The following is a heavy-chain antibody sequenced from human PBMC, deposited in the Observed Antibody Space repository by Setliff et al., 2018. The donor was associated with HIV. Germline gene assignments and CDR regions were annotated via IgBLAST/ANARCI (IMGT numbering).Heavy chain of an antibody. D-gene: IGHD2-21*02. V-gene: IGHV4-59*01. CDR2: VYSTGSI. CDR1: GGSMSRFY. J-gene: IGHJ2*01. CDR3: ARVPLAYCGGDCFFYWYFDL. Sequence: SETLSLTCTVSGGSMSRFYWTWIRQPPGKGLEWIGFVYSTGSINYSPSFRGRLTISLDTSENQFSLKLSSVTAADTAVYYCARVPLAYCGGDCFFYWYFDLWGRGTLVTVSS.